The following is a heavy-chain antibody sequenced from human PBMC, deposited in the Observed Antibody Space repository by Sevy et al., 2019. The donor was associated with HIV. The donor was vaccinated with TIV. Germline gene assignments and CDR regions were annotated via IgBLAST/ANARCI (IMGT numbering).Heavy chain of an antibody. CDR1: GFTFSFYA. D-gene: IGHD2-2*01. CDR3: AREGLVPTATPDRYYFYGMDI. Sequence: GGALRLSCAGSGFTFSFYAMHWVRQAPGKGLEWVAVISYNGNNKKDADSVKGRFTISRDNSKNTVYRQMNSLRGEDTAAYYCAREGLVPTATPDRYYFYGMDIWGQGTTVTVSS. V-gene: IGHV3-30*04. J-gene: IGHJ6*02. CDR2: ISYNGNNK.